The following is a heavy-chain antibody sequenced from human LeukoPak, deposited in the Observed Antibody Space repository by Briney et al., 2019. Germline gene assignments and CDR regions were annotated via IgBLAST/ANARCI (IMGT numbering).Heavy chain of an antibody. CDR2: INPNSGGT. CDR1: GYTFTGYY. Sequence: GASVKVSCKASGYTFTGYYMHCARQAPGQGLEWIGYINPNSGGTNNAQKFQGRVTMTRDTSISTAYMELSRLRSDDTAVYYCARPFNLVGAIPAFDYWGQGTLVTVSS. D-gene: IGHD1-26*01. J-gene: IGHJ4*02. CDR3: ARPFNLVGAIPAFDY. V-gene: IGHV1-2*02.